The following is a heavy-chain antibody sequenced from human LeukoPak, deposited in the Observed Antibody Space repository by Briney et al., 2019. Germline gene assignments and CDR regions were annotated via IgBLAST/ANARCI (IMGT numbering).Heavy chain of an antibody. CDR3: AKGHDILTGRHSDY. CDR2: ISGSGGST. V-gene: IGHV3-23*01. J-gene: IGHJ4*02. Sequence: GGSLRLSCAASGFSFSSYAMSWVRQAPGKGLEWVSAISGSGGSTYNADSVKGRFTISRDNSKNTLYLQMNSLRAEDTAVYYCAKGHDILTGRHSDYWGQGTLVTVSS. CDR1: GFSFSSYA. D-gene: IGHD3-9*01.